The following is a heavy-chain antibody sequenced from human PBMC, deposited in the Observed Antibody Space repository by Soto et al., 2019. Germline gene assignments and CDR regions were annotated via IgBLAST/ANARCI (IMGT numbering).Heavy chain of an antibody. CDR3: ATVDSSSSWFDY. Sequence: GASVKVSCKVSGYTLTELSMHWVRQAPGKGLEWIGGFDPEDGETIYAQKFQGRVTMTEDTSTDTAYMELSSLRSEDTAVYYCATVDSSSSWFDYWGQGTLVTVSS. CDR2: FDPEDGET. D-gene: IGHD6-6*01. CDR1: GYTLTELS. V-gene: IGHV1-24*01. J-gene: IGHJ4*02.